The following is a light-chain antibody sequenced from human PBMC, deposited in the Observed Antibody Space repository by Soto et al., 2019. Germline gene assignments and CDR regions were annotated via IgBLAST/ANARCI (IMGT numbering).Light chain of an antibody. CDR3: QQSYSTRGT. CDR2: AAS. J-gene: IGKJ2*01. Sequence: IQMTQSPSSLSASVGDRVIITCRSDHSINNYLHWYQQRPGKVPKLLIYAASTLQSGVPSRFSGSGSGRVFTLTINRLQPEDVATYYCQQSYSTRGTFGRGTRVEI. V-gene: IGKV1-39*01. CDR1: HSINNY.